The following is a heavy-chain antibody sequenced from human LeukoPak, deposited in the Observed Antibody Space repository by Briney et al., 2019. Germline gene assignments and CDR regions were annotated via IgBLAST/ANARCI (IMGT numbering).Heavy chain of an antibody. CDR1: GGSISSYY. CDR3: ARGIGSGWYGYYFDY. CDR2: IYYSGST. V-gene: IGHV4-59*08. Sequence: SETLSLTCAVSGGSISSYYWSWIRQPPGKGLEWIGYIYYSGSTNYNPFLKSRVTISVDTSKNQFSLKLSSVTAADTAVYYCARGIGSGWYGYYFDYWGQGTLVTVSS. J-gene: IGHJ4*02. D-gene: IGHD6-19*01.